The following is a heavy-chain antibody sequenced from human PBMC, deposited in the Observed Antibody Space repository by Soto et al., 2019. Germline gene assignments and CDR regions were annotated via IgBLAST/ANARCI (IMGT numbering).Heavy chain of an antibody. V-gene: IGHV4-34*01. Sequence: SETLSLTCAVYGGSFSGYYWSWIRQPPGKGLEWIGEINHSGSTNYNPSLKSRVTISVDTSKNQFSLKLSSVTAADTAVYYCARDLTWDLWGQGTLVTVSS. CDR1: GGSFSGYY. CDR2: INHSGST. D-gene: IGHD1-26*01. CDR3: ARDLTWDL. J-gene: IGHJ4*02.